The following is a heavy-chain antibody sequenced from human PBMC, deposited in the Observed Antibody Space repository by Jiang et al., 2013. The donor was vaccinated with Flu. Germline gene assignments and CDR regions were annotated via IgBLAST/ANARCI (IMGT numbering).Heavy chain of an antibody. CDR1: GFTFSSYA. CDR3: ARDRIAVARLPDAFDI. Sequence: VQLVESGGGVVQPGRSLRLSCAASGFTFSSYALHWVRQAPGTGLEWVAVISFDGSNKYYADSVKGRFTISRDNSKNTLFLQMNSLRTEDTAVYFCARDRIAVARLPDAFDIVGPRD. J-gene: IGHJ3*02. CDR2: ISFDGSNK. D-gene: IGHD6-19*01. V-gene: IGHV3-30-3*01.